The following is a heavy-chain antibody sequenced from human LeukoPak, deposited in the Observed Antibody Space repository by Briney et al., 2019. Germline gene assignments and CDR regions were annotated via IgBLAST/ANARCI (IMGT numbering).Heavy chain of an antibody. Sequence: SETLSLTCTVSGGSISSSSYYWGWIRQPPGKGLEWIGSIYYSGSTYYNPSLKSRVTISVDTSKNQFSLKLSSVTAADTAVYYCARDQPLRTSTTGTTLTDYWGQGTLVTVSS. D-gene: IGHD1-1*01. V-gene: IGHV4-39*07. CDR1: GGSISSSSYY. CDR3: ARDQPLRTSTTGTTLTDY. J-gene: IGHJ4*02. CDR2: IYYSGST.